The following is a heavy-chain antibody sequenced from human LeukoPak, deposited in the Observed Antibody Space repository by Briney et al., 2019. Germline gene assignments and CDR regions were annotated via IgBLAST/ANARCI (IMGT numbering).Heavy chain of an antibody. J-gene: IGHJ3*02. V-gene: IGHV4-39*07. CDR2: IYYSGST. D-gene: IGHD3-16*01. CDR1: GGSISSSSYY. Sequence: SETLSLTCTVSGGSISSSSYYWGWIRQPPGKGLEWIGSIYYSGSTYYNPSLKSRVTISVDTSKNQFSLKLSSVTAADTAVYYCARGGAVDIWGQGTMVTVSS. CDR3: ARGGAVDI.